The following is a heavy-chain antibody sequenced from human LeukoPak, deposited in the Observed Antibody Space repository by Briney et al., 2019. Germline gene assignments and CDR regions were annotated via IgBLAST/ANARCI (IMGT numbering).Heavy chain of an antibody. J-gene: IGHJ4*01. CDR1: GGSFSGYY. CDR2: IHPSGST. V-gene: IGHV4-34*01. D-gene: IGHD5-24*01. CDR3: ARGEDDYKQAK. Sequence: SETLSLTYAVYGGSFSGYYSSWIRQPPGKGLEWIGEIHPSGSTDYNPSLKGRVTISPDTSKTQFFLKMTSVTAADTAVHYCARGEDDYKQAKWGHGTLVTVSS.